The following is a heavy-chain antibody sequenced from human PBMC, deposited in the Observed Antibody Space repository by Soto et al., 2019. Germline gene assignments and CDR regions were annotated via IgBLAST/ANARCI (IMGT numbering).Heavy chain of an antibody. V-gene: IGHV1-69*13. CDR1: GGTFYTYT. Sequence: SVKVSCKASGGTFYTYTFSWVRQAPGQGLEWMGSITPIYPTTNYAEKFQGRLTVTADGSTNTAYMELNSLTSEDTAVYYCARIPRYSFPTSDDLDSWGQGTLVTVSS. D-gene: IGHD5-18*01. J-gene: IGHJ4*02. CDR3: ARIPRYSFPTSDDLDS. CDR2: ITPIYPTT.